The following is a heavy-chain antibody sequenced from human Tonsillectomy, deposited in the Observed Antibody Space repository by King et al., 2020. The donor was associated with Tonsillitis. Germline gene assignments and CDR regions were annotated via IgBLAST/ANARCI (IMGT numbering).Heavy chain of an antibody. Sequence: VQLVASGGGLVKPGGSLRPSCATSVFSFSSYDINWVRQAPGEGLEWVSSISSSGRYTYYADSFKGRFTISRDNAKNSLYLQMNSLRVEDKAVYYCAKDKGAGHYDTSRGAFDIWGQGTMVTVSS. D-gene: IGHD3-22*01. CDR1: VFSFSSYD. CDR2: ISSSGRYT. CDR3: AKDKGAGHYDTSRGAFDI. J-gene: IGHJ3*02. V-gene: IGHV3-21*01.